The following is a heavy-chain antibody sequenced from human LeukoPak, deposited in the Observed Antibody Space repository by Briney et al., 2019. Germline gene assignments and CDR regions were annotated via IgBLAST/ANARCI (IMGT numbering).Heavy chain of an antibody. CDR1: GGSISSSSYY. J-gene: IGHJ4*02. CDR2: IYYSGST. V-gene: IGHV4-39*07. CDR3: ARMILAVTGTRKYFDY. D-gene: IGHD6-19*01. Sequence: SETLSLTCTVSGGSISSSSYYWGWIRQPPGKGLEWIGSIYYSGSTYYNPSLKSRVTISVDTSKNQFSLKLSSVTAADTAVYYCARMILAVTGTRKYFDYWGQGTLVTVSS.